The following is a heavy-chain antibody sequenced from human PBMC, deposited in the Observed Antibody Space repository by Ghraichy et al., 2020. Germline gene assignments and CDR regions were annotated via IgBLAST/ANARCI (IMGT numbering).Heavy chain of an antibody. CDR2: ISGSGGST. D-gene: IGHD1-26*01. CDR1: GFTFSSYA. CDR3: AKDYKSSGSSSYLDY. Sequence: GGSLRLSCAASGFTFSSYAMSWVRQAPGKGLEWVSAISGSGGSTYYAYSVKGRFTISRDNSKNTLYLQMNSLRAEDTAVYYCAKDYKSSGSSSYLDYWGQGTLVTVSS. V-gene: IGHV3-23*01. J-gene: IGHJ4*02.